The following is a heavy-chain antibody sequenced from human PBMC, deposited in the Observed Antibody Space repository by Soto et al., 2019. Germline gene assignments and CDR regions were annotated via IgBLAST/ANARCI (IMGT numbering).Heavy chain of an antibody. CDR1: GYTLTELS. CDR3: ATLMITFGGLWAFDD. J-gene: IGHJ4*02. V-gene: IGHV1-24*01. Sequence: ASVKVSCKVSGYTLTELSMHWVRQAPGKGLEWMGGFDPEDGETIYAQKFQGRVTMTEDTSTDTAYMELSSLRSEDTAVYYCATLMITFGGLWAFDDWGKGTLVTVSS. CDR2: FDPEDGET. D-gene: IGHD3-16*01.